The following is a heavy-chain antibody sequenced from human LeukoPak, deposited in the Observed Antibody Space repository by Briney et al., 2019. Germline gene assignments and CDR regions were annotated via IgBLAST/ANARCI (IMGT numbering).Heavy chain of an antibody. D-gene: IGHD6-19*01. CDR3: ARDFSSGSYGDAFDI. V-gene: IGHV4-4*07. J-gene: IGHJ3*02. CDR2: IYTSGST. CDR1: GGSISSYY. Sequence: PSETLSLTCTVSGGSISSYYWSWLRQPAGTGLEWLGRIYTSGSTTYNPSLKSRVTMSVDTSKHQFSLKLTHWPPAHAAVYYWARDFSSGSYGDAFDIWGQGTMVTVSS.